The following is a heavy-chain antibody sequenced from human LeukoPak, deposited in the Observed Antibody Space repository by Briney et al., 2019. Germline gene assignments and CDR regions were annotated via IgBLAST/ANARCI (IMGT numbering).Heavy chain of an antibody. CDR3: AKDPGYKYSSGWRHFDY. CDR1: GFTFSSYG. CDR2: ISYDGSNK. Sequence: PGGSLRLSCAASGFTFSSYGMHWVRQAPGKGLEWVAVISYDGSNKYYADSVKGRFTISRDNSKNTLYLQMNSLRAEDTAVYYCAKDPGYKYSSGWRHFDYWGQGTLVTVSS. J-gene: IGHJ4*02. V-gene: IGHV3-30*18. D-gene: IGHD6-19*01.